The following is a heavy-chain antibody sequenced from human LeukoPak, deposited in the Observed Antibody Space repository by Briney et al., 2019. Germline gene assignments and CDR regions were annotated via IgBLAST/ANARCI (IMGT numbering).Heavy chain of an antibody. CDR1: GFTFSSYW. Sequence: GGSLRLSCAASGFTFSSYWMSWVRQAPGKGLEWVANIKQDGSEKYYVDSVKGRFTISRDNAKNSLYLQMNSLRAEDTAVYYCARDPRIWSGYPPYFDYWGQGTLVTVSS. J-gene: IGHJ4*02. D-gene: IGHD3-3*01. CDR3: ARDPRIWSGYPPYFDY. V-gene: IGHV3-7*03. CDR2: IKQDGSEK.